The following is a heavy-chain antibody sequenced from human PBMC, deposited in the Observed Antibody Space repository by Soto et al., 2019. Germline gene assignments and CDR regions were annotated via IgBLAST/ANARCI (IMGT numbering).Heavy chain of an antibody. V-gene: IGHV3-21*01. D-gene: IGHD6-19*01. J-gene: IGHJ4*02. CDR3: AREGIAVAGYYFDY. CDR1: GFTFSSYS. CDR2: ISSSSSYI. Sequence: GGSLRLSCAASGFTFSSYSMNWVRQAPGKGLEWVSSISSSSSYIYYADSVKGRFTISRDNAKNSLYLQMNSLRAEDTAVYYCAREGIAVAGYYFDYRGQGTLVTVSS.